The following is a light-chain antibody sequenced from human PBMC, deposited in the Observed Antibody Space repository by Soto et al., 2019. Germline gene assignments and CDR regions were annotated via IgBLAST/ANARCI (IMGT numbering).Light chain of an antibody. Sequence: AILMTQSPSSLSASVGDRVTITCRASQGIRNDLAWYQQKPGKAPKLLIYEASTLQSGVPSRFSGSYSGTDFTLTIGSLQPEDIATYYCQQYDYLPFTFGPGTKVDIK. V-gene: IGKV1-6*01. CDR3: QQYDYLPFT. CDR1: QGIRND. CDR2: EAS. J-gene: IGKJ3*01.